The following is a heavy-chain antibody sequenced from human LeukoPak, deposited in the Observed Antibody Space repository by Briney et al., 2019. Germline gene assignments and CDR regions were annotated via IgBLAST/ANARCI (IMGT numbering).Heavy chain of an antibody. J-gene: IGHJ5*02. D-gene: IGHD1-26*01. V-gene: IGHV3-73*01. CDR1: GFTFSGST. Sequence: PGGSLKLSCAASGFTFSGSTMHWVRQTSGKGLEWVGRIRSKANNYATSYTASVKGRFTISRDDSKNTAFLQMNSLKTEDTAVYYCSRQVGDWFDPWGQGTLVTVSS. CDR2: IRSKANNYAT. CDR3: SRQVGDWFDP.